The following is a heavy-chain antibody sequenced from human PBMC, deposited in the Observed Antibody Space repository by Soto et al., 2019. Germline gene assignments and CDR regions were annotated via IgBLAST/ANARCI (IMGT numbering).Heavy chain of an antibody. J-gene: IGHJ4*02. D-gene: IGHD6-13*01. CDR2: IIPLTETP. V-gene: IGHV1-69*01. CDR3: AIGTRSSWTCDF. Sequence: QVQVVQSGAEVKKPGSSVKVSCKASGCTFSNYALSWVRQAPGHGLEWVGGIIPLTETPVYAQTVQGRLTITADEITSAAYMELSSLRSDDTAVYYCAIGTRSSWTCDFWGKGTLVTVSS. CDR1: GCTFSNYA.